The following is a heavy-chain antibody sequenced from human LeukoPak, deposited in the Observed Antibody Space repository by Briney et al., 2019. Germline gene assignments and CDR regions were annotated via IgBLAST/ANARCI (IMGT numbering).Heavy chain of an antibody. CDR2: IYGSGIT. V-gene: IGHV4-4*07. Sequence: PSETLSLTCTVSGGSIISNYWSWIRQSAGTGLEWIWRIYGSGITDYNPSLKSRFTMSLDTSRKQFSLRLTSVTAADTAVYYCARLKFYDSTGYSPGYYMDVWGKGTTVSVFS. D-gene: IGHD3-22*01. CDR1: GGSIISNY. CDR3: ARLKFYDSTGYSPGYYMDV. J-gene: IGHJ6*03.